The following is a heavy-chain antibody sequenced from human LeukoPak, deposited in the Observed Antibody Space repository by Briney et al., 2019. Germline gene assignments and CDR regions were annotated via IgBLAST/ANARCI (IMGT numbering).Heavy chain of an antibody. J-gene: IGHJ4*02. D-gene: IGHD6-19*01. CDR1: GFTFSSYG. CDR2: ISYDGSNK. CDR3: AKGTGSGWFDCFDY. Sequence: GGSLRLSCAASGFTFSSYGIHWVRQAPGKGLKWVAVISYDGSNKYYADSVKGRFTISRDNSKNTLYRQMNSLRTEDTAVYYCAKGTGSGWFDCFDYWGQGTLVTVSS. V-gene: IGHV3-30*18.